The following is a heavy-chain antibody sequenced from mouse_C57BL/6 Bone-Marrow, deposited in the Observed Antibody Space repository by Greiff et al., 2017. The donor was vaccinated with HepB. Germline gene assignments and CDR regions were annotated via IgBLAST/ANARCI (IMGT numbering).Heavy chain of an antibody. Sequence: EVKVVESGGGLVKPGGSLKLSCAASGFTFSDYGMHWVRQAPEKGLEWVAYISSGSSTIYYADTVKGRFTISRDNAKNTLFLQMTSLRSEDTAMYYCARFSNYGFAYWGQGTLVTVSA. V-gene: IGHV5-17*01. D-gene: IGHD2-5*01. CDR2: ISSGSSTI. CDR3: ARFSNYGFAY. CDR1: GFTFSDYG. J-gene: IGHJ3*01.